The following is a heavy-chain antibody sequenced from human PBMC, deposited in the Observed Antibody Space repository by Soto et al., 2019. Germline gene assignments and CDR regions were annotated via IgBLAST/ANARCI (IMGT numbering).Heavy chain of an antibody. V-gene: IGHV3-23*01. CDR3: AQNNRAGGLGAYHY. D-gene: IGHD3-16*01. CDR2: ISDSAGST. J-gene: IGHJ4*02. Sequence: EVQLLDSGGGLVQPGGSLRLSCAASGFTFSNYAMTWVRQAPGKGLEWVSHISDSAGSTYYSDSAKGRYTIARDNSQNTVYLQMNSLRAEDTAVYYCAQNNRAGGLGAYHYWGQGTLVTVSS. CDR1: GFTFSNYA.